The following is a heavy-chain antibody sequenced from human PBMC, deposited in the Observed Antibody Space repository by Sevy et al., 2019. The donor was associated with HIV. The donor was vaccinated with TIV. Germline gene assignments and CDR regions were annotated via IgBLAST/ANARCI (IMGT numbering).Heavy chain of an antibody. CDR3: ARQEYSYSQVDY. CDR2: IYPGDSDT. Sequence: GESLKSSCKGSGYSFTSYWIGWVRQMPGKGLEWMGIIYPGDSDTRYSPPFQGQVTIPADKSISTAYLQWSSLKASDTAMYYCARQEYSYSQVDYWGQGTLVTVSS. V-gene: IGHV5-51*01. J-gene: IGHJ4*02. D-gene: IGHD5-18*01. CDR1: GYSFTSYW.